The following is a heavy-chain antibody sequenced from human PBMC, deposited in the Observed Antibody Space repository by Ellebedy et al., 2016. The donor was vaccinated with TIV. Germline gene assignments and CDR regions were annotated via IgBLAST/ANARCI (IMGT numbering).Heavy chain of an antibody. J-gene: IGHJ4*02. V-gene: IGHV3-21*04. CDR2: ISSSSSYI. D-gene: IGHD5-12*01. Sequence: GGSLRLSXAASGFTFSSYSMNWVRQAPGKGLEWVSSISSSSSYIYYADSVKGRFTISRDNAKNSLYLQMNSLRAEDTAVYYCARGGLREYGRDYWGQGTLVTVSS. CDR3: ARGGLREYGRDY. CDR1: GFTFSSYS.